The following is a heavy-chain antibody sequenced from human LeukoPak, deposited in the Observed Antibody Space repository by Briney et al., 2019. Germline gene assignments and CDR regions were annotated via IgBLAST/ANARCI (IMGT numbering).Heavy chain of an antibody. CDR2: ISGTVDIVGGDDGT. CDR3: TKGRESPA. CDR1: GFTFKTYP. V-gene: IGHV3-23*01. J-gene: IGHJ5*02. Sequence: GGSLRLSCAASGFTFKTYPMHWVRRAPGKGLEWVAGISGTVDIVGGDDGTDYADSVKGRFTISRDDSKNILFLQMDSLRPEDTATYYCTKGRESPAWGQGTGVLVSA.